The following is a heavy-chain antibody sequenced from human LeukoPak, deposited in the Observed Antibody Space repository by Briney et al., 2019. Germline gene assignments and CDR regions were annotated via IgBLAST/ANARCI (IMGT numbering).Heavy chain of an antibody. V-gene: IGHV4-34*01. CDR1: GGSFSGYY. D-gene: IGHD3-16*02. Sequence: PSETLSLTCAVYGGSFSGYYWSWIRQPPGKGLEWIGEINHSGSTNYNPSLKSRVTISVDTSKNQFSLKLSSVTAADTAVYYCARRTPFGGVIVLGAFDLWGRGTLVTVSS. J-gene: IGHJ2*01. CDR3: ARRTPFGGVIVLGAFDL. CDR2: INHSGST.